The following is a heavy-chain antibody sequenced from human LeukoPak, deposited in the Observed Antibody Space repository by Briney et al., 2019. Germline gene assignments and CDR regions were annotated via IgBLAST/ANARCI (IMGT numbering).Heavy chain of an antibody. D-gene: IGHD3-10*01. J-gene: IGHJ4*01. CDR1: GFTFSSYG. CDR2: ISGTGSST. Sequence: GGSLRLSCAASGFTFSSYGMSWVRQAPGKGLEWVSAISGTGSSTYSADSVKGRFTISRDNSKNTLYLQMNTLRAEDTAVYYCAKSPYGMGTSAFAGDGWGPVILVTVSS. CDR3: AKSPYGMGTSAFAGDG. V-gene: IGHV3-23*01.